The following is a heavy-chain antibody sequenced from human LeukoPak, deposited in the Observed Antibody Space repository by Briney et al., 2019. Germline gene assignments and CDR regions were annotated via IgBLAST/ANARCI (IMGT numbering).Heavy chain of an antibody. Sequence: GASVKVSCKASGYTFTGYYMHWVRQAPGQGLEWMGWINPNSGGTNYAQKFQGRVTMTRDTSISTAYMELSRLRSDDTAVYYCARGAPSLAPAAVDYWGQGTLVTVSS. CDR2: INPNSGGT. J-gene: IGHJ4*02. CDR1: GYTFTGYY. CDR3: ARGAPSLAPAAVDY. D-gene: IGHD2-2*01. V-gene: IGHV1-2*02.